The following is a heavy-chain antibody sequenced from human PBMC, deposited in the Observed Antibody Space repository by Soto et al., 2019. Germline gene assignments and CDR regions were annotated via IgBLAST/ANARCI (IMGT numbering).Heavy chain of an antibody. D-gene: IGHD3-22*01. J-gene: IGHJ4*02. Sequence: GGSLRLSCAASGLPLSSCAMRWVRQSPGKGLEWVSTISVGGGNTYYADSVKGRFTISRDNSKSTLYLQMNSLRAEDTAVYYSAKGGYDSSGNYVYNFDSWGQGTLVTVSS. CDR3: AKGGYDSSGNYVYNFDS. CDR2: ISVGGGNT. V-gene: IGHV3-23*01. CDR1: GLPLSSCA.